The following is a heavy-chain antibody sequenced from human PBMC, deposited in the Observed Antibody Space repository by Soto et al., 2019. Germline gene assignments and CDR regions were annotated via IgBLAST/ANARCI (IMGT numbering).Heavy chain of an antibody. Sequence: GGSLRLSCAASGFTFDDYAMHWVRQAPGKGLEWVSGMSWSSGSIGYADSVKGRFTISRDNAKNSLYLQMNSLGAEDTALYYCVKDYYGSGNSFDYWGQGTLVTVSS. D-gene: IGHD3-10*01. V-gene: IGHV3-9*01. CDR1: GFTFDDYA. CDR3: VKDYYGSGNSFDY. CDR2: MSWSSGSI. J-gene: IGHJ4*02.